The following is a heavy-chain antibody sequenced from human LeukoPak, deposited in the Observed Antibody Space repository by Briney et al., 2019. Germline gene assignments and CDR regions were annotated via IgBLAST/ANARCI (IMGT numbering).Heavy chain of an antibody. V-gene: IGHV3-21*01. CDR2: ISAGSNYI. D-gene: IGHD2-2*01. J-gene: IGHJ4*02. CDR3: ARDAGTRCYLCEVDH. Sequence: PGGSLRLSCAASGFTCSDYSMNWVRQAPGKGLEWVSSISAGSNYIYYGDSVRGRFTISRDNAKNSLYLQMSSLRAEDTAVYYCARDAGTRCYLCEVDHWGQGTLVTVSS. CDR1: GFTCSDYS.